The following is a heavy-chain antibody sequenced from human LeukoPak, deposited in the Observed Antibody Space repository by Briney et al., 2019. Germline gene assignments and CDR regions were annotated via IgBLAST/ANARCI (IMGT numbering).Heavy chain of an antibody. CDR1: GGSISSYY. D-gene: IGHD6-13*01. V-gene: IGHV4-4*07. J-gene: IGHJ2*01. CDR3: ARGAIAAAHWYFDL. CDR2: IYTSGST. Sequence: SETLSLTCTVSGGSISSYYWSWIRQLAGKGLEWIGRIYTSGSTNYNPSLKSRVTMSVDTSKNQFSLKLSSVTAADTAVYYCARGAIAAAHWYFDLWGRGTLVTVSS.